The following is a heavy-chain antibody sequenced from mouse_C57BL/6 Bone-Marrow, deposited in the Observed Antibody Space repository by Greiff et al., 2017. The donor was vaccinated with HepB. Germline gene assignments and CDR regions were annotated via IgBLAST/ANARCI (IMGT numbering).Heavy chain of an antibody. Sequence: EVPRVESGGGLVQPGESLKLSCESNEYEFPSHDMSWVRQTPEKRLELVAAINSDGGSTYYPDPMESRFIISRDNTKKTLYLQMSSLRSEDTALYYCARHEDGYYGFDYWGQGTTLTVSS. CDR2: INSDGGST. CDR3: ARHEDGYYGFDY. D-gene: IGHD2-3*01. V-gene: IGHV5-2*01. J-gene: IGHJ2*01. CDR1: EYEFPSHD.